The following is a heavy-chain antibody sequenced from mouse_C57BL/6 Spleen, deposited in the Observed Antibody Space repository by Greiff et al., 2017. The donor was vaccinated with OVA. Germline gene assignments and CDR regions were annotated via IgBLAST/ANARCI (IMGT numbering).Heavy chain of an antibody. J-gene: IGHJ3*01. CDR2: ISDGGSYT. Sequence: EVQLVESGGGLVKPGGSLKLSCAASGFTFSSYAMSWVRQTPEKRLEWVATISDGGSYTYYPDNVKGRFTISRDNAKNNLYLQMSHLKSEDTAMYYCARDGDEGFAYWGQGTLVTVSA. V-gene: IGHV5-4*01. CDR1: GFTFSSYA. CDR3: ARDGDEGFAY. D-gene: IGHD3-3*01.